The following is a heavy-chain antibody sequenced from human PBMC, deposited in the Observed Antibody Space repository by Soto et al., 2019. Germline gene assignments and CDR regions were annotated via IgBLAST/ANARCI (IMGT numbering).Heavy chain of an antibody. Sequence: QVQLVQSGAEVKKPGASVKVSCKASGYTFTSYDINWVRQATGQGLEWMGWMNPNSGNTGYAQKFQGRVTXXRXTXXSTAYMELSSLRSEDTAVYYCARGSSPTLRYWFDPWGQGTLVTVSS. CDR1: GYTFTSYD. CDR3: ARGSSPTLRYWFDP. D-gene: IGHD3-16*01. CDR2: MNPNSGNT. V-gene: IGHV1-8*01. J-gene: IGHJ5*02.